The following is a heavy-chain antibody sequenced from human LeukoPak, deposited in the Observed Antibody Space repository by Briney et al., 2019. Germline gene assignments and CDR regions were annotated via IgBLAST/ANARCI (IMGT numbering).Heavy chain of an antibody. J-gene: IGHJ5*02. D-gene: IGHD6-13*01. CDR1: GYTFTGYY. CDR3: ARAGDSSSWDNWFDP. CDR2: INPNSGGT. V-gene: IGHV1-2*02. Sequence: ASVTVSCKASGYTFTGYYMHWVRQAPGQGLEWMGWINPNSGGTNYAQKFQGRVTMTRDTSISTAYMELSRLRSDDTAVYYCARAGDSSSWDNWFDPWGQGTLVTVSS.